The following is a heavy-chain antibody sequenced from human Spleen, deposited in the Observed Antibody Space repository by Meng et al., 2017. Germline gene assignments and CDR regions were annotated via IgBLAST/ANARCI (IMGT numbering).Heavy chain of an antibody. D-gene: IGHD2-2*01. J-gene: IGHJ5*02. CDR2: INGGNTNT. Sequence: QVQLVQSGAEVKEPGASVRVSCKASGYTFSGYAMHGVRQAPGQRLEWMGWINGGNTNTRYSQNFQGRVTITRDTSASTAYMEVNSLRSDDTAVYYCARLVYQLLRGGWGQKYNWFDPWGQGTLVTVSS. CDR3: ARLVYQLLRGGWGQKYNWFDP. CDR1: GYTFSGYA. V-gene: IGHV1-3*01.